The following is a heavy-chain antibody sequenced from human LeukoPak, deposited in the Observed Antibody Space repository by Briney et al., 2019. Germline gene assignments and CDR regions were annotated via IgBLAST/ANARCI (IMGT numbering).Heavy chain of an antibody. Sequence: PGGSLRLSCAASGFTFSSYGMSWVRQATGKGLEWVSAISGSGGSTYYADSVKGRFTISRDNSKNMLYLQMNSLRAEDTAVYYCATNIGGVIDYWGQGTLVTVSS. CDR1: GFTFSSYG. J-gene: IGHJ4*02. V-gene: IGHV3-23*01. CDR3: ATNIGGVIDY. CDR2: ISGSGGST. D-gene: IGHD3-16*01.